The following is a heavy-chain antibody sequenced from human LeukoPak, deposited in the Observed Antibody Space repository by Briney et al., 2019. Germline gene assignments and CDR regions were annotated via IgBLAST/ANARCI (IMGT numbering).Heavy chain of an antibody. J-gene: IGHJ4*02. D-gene: IGHD7-27*01. CDR1: GYLFTSYD. CDR3: VRGSDGEFDS. Sequence: ASVKVSCRTSGYLFTSYDINWVRQASGQGLEWMGWMNPNSGNTGYAQKFQGRLSMSRNVATRTAFMELTSLRPEDTAIYYCVRGSDGEFDSWGQGTLVTVSS. V-gene: IGHV1-8*01. CDR2: MNPNSGNT.